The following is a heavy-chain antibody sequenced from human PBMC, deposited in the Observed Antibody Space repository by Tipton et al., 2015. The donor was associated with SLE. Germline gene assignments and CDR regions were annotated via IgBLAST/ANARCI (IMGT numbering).Heavy chain of an antibody. Sequence: TLSLTCTVSGDSVGTHYWNWIRQPAGKGREWIGRLYGSGSPTHYNPSLEGRVTVSVDTSQNQVSLKLTSVTAADTAVYYCARIRPGHGDPFDFWGQGTLVTVSS. CDR3: ARIRPGHGDPFDF. CDR2: LYGSGSP. D-gene: IGHD4-17*01. V-gene: IGHV4-4*07. J-gene: IGHJ4*02. CDR1: GDSVGTHY.